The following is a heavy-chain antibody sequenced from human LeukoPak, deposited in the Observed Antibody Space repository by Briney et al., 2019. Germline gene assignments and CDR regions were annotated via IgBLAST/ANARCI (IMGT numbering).Heavy chain of an antibody. J-gene: IGHJ4*02. V-gene: IGHV4-39*01. CDR3: ARQSPRTTVTTH. D-gene: IGHD4-17*01. Sequence: SETLSLTCTVSGGSISSSSYYWGWIRQPPGKGLEWIGSIYYSGSTYYNPSLKSRVTISVDTSKNRFSLKLSSVTAADTAVYYCARQSPRTTVTTHWGQGTLVTVSS. CDR2: IYYSGST. CDR1: GGSISSSSYY.